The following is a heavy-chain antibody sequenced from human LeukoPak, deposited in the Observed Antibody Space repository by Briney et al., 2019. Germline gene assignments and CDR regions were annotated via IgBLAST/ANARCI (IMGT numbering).Heavy chain of an antibody. CDR3: ARIRMSMLRGDFDY. D-gene: IGHD3-10*01. CDR1: GFTFSSSG. J-gene: IGHJ4*02. V-gene: IGHV3-48*04. CDR2: TSSSGDTI. Sequence: GGSLRLSCAASGFTFSSSGMNWVRQAPGKGLEWVSYTSSSGDTIYSADSVKGRFTISRENAKNSLYLQMNSLRAEDTAVYYCARIRMSMLRGDFDYWGQGTLVTVSS.